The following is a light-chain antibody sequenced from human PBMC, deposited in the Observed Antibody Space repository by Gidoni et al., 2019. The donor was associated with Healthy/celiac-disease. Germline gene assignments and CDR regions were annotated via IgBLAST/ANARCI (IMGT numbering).Light chain of an antibody. CDR2: AAS. J-gene: IGKJ3*01. V-gene: IGKV1-39*01. CDR1: QSISSF. Sequence: DIQMTQSPSSLSASVGDRVTITCRASQSISSFLNWYQQKPGKAPKLLIYAASSLQSGAPSRFSGSEAGTDFTLTISSLQPEVFATCCCQQGYNTPDGFTFSPGTRVDI. CDR3: QQGYNTPDGFT.